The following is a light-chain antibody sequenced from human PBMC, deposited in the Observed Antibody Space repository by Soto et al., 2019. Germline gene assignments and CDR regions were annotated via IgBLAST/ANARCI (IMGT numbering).Light chain of an antibody. CDR1: SSDVGGYYY. Sequence: QSALTQPRSVSGSPGQSVTISCTGTSSDVGGYYYVSWFQQHPGKAPKLLIYDVNKRPSGVPDRFSASKSGTTASLTISGLQVEDEADSYCYSYAGSYTFYVFGTGTKVTVL. V-gene: IGLV2-11*01. CDR2: DVN. J-gene: IGLJ1*01. CDR3: YSYAGSYTFYV.